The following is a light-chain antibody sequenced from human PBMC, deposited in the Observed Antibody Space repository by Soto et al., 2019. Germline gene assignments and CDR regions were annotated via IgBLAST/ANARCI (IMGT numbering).Light chain of an antibody. J-gene: IGLJ1*01. CDR1: SSDVGGYNY. V-gene: IGLV2-14*01. Sequence: QSVLTQAASVSGSPGQSITISCTGTSSDVGGYNYVSWYQQFPGKVPKLLIYNVSNRPSGVSNRFSGSKSGNTASMTISGLQDEAEAAHLCTSSTSASLYVFGTGTKVTV. CDR2: NVS. CDR3: TSSTSASLYV.